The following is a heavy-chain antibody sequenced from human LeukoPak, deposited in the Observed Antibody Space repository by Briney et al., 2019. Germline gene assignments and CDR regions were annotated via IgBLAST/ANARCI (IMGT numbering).Heavy chain of an antibody. J-gene: IGHJ3*02. CDR3: ARTYGSGRDGFDI. D-gene: IGHD3-10*01. Sequence: GGALQISFEGSGCRFTSYWIGWVRRLPGKGLVGRGIIYPADSDTRYSPSFQGQVTISAVKSISTAYLQWSSLKASDTAMYYCARTYGSGRDGFDIWGQGTMVTVSS. CDR2: IYPADSDT. CDR1: GCRFTSYW. V-gene: IGHV5-51*01.